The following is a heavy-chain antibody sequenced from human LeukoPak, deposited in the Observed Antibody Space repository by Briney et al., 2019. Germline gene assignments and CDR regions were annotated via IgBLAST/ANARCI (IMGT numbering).Heavy chain of an antibody. CDR3: AAYCSGGSCRARDYYYMDV. CDR2: IRNDGSNK. CDR1: GFTFSSSG. J-gene: IGHJ6*03. Sequence: GGSLRLSCEASGFTFSSSGMHWVRQAPGKGLEWVAFIRNDGSNKYYADSVKGRFTISRDNSKNTLYLQMNSLRAEDTAVYYCAAYCSGGSCRARDYYYMDVWGKGTTVTVSS. D-gene: IGHD2-15*01. V-gene: IGHV3-30*02.